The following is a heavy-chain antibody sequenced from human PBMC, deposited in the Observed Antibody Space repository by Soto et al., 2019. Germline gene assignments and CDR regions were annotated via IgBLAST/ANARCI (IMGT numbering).Heavy chain of an antibody. Sequence: GGSLRLSCAASGFTFSSYSMNWVRQAPGKGLEWVSSISSSSSYIYYADSVKGRFTISRDNTKNSLYLQMNSLRAEDTAVYYCAREGKITVTTARSYCYYYMDVWGKGTTVTVSS. CDR1: GFTFSSYS. CDR2: ISSSSSYI. CDR3: AREGKITVTTARSYCYYYMDV. D-gene: IGHD4-4*01. J-gene: IGHJ6*03. V-gene: IGHV3-21*01.